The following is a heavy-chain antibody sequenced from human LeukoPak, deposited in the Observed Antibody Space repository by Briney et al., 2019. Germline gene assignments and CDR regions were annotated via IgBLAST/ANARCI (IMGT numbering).Heavy chain of an antibody. CDR3: ARGPRRIAAAGTYYFDY. Sequence: GASVKVSCKASGYTFTSYDINWVRQATGQGLEWMGWMNPNSGNIGYARKFQGRVTMTRNTSISTAYMELSSLRSEDTAVYYCARGPRRIAAAGTYYFDYWGQGTLVTVSS. CDR2: MNPNSGNI. CDR1: GYTFTSYD. V-gene: IGHV1-8*01. J-gene: IGHJ4*02. D-gene: IGHD6-13*01.